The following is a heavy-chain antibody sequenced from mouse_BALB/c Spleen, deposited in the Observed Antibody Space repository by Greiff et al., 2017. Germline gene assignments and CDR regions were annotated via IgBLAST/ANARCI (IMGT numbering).Heavy chain of an antibody. Sequence: EVMLVESGGGLVQPGGSRKLSCAASGFTFSSFGMHWVRQAPEKGLEWVAYISSGSSTIYYADTVKGRFTISRDNPKNTLFLQMTSLRSEDTAMYYCARSNFYWYFDVWGAGTTVTVSS. CDR2: ISSGSSTI. J-gene: IGHJ1*01. CDR1: GFTFSSFG. D-gene: IGHD4-1*01. CDR3: ARSNFYWYFDV. V-gene: IGHV5-17*02.